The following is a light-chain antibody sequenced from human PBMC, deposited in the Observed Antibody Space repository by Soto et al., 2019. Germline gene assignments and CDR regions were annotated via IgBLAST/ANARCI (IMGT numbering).Light chain of an antibody. CDR1: QSISIH. J-gene: IGKJ4*01. Sequence: QLTQSPSSLSASVGDRVTITCRASQSISIHLNWYQQKPGKAPKLLIYRSSNLQSGVPSRFSGDGSGADFTLTISSLQPEDFATYYFQQSHSTPLTFGGGTKVEIK. CDR2: RSS. CDR3: QQSHSTPLT. V-gene: IGKV1-39*01.